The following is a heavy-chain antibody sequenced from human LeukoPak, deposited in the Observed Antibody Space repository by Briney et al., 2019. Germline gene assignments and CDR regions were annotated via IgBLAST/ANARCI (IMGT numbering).Heavy chain of an antibody. CDR2: IYPGDSDT. CDR3: ARSPDSSGYKNYFDY. V-gene: IGHV5-51*01. D-gene: IGHD3-22*01. Sequence: GESLKISCKGSGYSFTSYWIGWVRQMPGKGREWMGIIYPGDSDTRYSPSFQGQVTISADKSISTAYLQWSSLKASDTAMYYCARSPDSSGYKNYFDYWGQGTLVTVSS. J-gene: IGHJ4*02. CDR1: GYSFTSYW.